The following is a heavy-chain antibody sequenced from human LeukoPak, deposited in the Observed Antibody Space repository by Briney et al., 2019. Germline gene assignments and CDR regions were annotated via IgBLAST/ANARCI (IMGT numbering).Heavy chain of an antibody. V-gene: IGHV4-39*01. D-gene: IGHD3-9*01. Sequence: PSETLSLTCTVSGVSISSSSYYWGWIRQPPGKGLEWIGSIYYSGSTYYNPSLKSRVTISVDTSKNQFSLKLSSVTAADTAVYYCARHNGAAYYDILTGYQTSRPSNYYYMDVWGKGTTVTISS. CDR1: GVSISSSSYY. J-gene: IGHJ6*03. CDR3: ARHNGAAYYDILTGYQTSRPSNYYYMDV. CDR2: IYYSGST.